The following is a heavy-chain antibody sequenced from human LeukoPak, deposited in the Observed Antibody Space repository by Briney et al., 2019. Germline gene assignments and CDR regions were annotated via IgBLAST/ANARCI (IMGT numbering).Heavy chain of an antibody. CDR3: ARDPPGLTLGSPGDY. D-gene: IGHD3-16*01. CDR1: GYTFTSYG. V-gene: IGHV1-18*01. J-gene: IGHJ4*02. Sequence: ASVKVSCKASGYTFTSYGIAWVRQAPGQGLQWMGWISANNGDASYSQKLQGRVTMTTDTSTNTAYMELRSLTSDDTAVYYCARDPPGLTLGSPGDYWGQGTLVIVSS. CDR2: ISANNGDA.